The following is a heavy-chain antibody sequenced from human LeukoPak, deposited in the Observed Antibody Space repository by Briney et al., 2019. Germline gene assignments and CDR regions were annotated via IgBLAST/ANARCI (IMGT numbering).Heavy chain of an antibody. D-gene: IGHD1-26*01. V-gene: IGHV3-21*01. J-gene: IGHJ4*02. CDR3: ARGIVGASFAFDY. CDR1: GFTFSTYN. Sequence: GGSLRLSCAASGFTFSTYNMNWVRHAPGKGLEWISSISSSSSYIYYADSVKGRFTISRDNAKNPLYLQMNSLRAEDTAVYYCARGIVGASFAFDYWGQGTLVTVSS. CDR2: ISSSSSYI.